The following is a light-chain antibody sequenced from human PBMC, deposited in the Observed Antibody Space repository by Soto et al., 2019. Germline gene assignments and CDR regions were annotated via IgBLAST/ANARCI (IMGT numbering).Light chain of an antibody. CDR3: QAWDSSTACVV. Sequence: SYELTQPPSVSVSPGQTASITCSGDKLGDKYACWYQQKPGQSPVLVIYQDSKRPSGIPERFSGSNSGNTATLTISGTQAMDEDDYYCQAWDSSTACVVFGGGTKVTVL. CDR2: QDS. CDR1: KLGDKY. V-gene: IGLV3-1*01. J-gene: IGLJ2*01.